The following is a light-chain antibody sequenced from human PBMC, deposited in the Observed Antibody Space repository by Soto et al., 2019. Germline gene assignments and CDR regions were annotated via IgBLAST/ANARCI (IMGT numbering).Light chain of an antibody. J-gene: IGKJ2*01. Sequence: DIQMTQSPSSLSASVGDRVTITCRASQSISSYLNWYQQKPGKAPKLLIYAASTFPGRFSVGGSGTDFTLTISNLQPEDSATYYCQQSYSTVWTFGQGTKLEIK. CDR2: AAS. V-gene: IGKV1-39*01. CDR1: QSISSY. CDR3: QQSYSTVWT.